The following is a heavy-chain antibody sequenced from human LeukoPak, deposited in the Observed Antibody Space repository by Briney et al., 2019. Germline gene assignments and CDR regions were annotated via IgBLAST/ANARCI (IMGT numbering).Heavy chain of an antibody. CDR2: IGTAGDT. CDR3: ARDQVPGPGGAFDI. J-gene: IGHJ3*02. V-gene: IGHV3-13*01. D-gene: IGHD1-1*01. Sequence: GGSLRLSCAASGFTFSSYDMHWVRQTTGKGLEWVSVIGTAGDTFYPGSVKGRLTISRENAKNSLFLQMNSLRAEDTAVYYCARDQVPGPGGAFDIWGQGTMVTVSS. CDR1: GFTFSSYD.